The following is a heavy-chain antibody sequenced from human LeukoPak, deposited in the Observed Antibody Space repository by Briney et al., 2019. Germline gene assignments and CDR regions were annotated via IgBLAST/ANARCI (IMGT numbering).Heavy chain of an antibody. Sequence: GGSLRLSCAASGFTFSSYGMHWVRQAPGKGLEWVAFIRYDGSNKYYADSVKGRFTISRDNSKNSLYLLMNSLRAEDTAVYYCATDVRDEYSSGWYPIGYWGQGTLVTVSS. CDR3: ATDVRDEYSSGWYPIGY. D-gene: IGHD6-19*01. V-gene: IGHV3-30*02. CDR2: IRYDGSNK. CDR1: GFTFSSYG. J-gene: IGHJ4*02.